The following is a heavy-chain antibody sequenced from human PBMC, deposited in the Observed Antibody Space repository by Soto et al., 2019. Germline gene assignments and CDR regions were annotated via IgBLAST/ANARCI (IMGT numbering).Heavy chain of an antibody. CDR2: IHPSGGGT. V-gene: IGHV1-46*02. Sequence: ASVKVSCKPSGYTFNTYYLHWVRQAPGQALEWMGVIHPSGGGTTYAQKFLGRFTISRDDSKSIAYLQMNSLKTEDTAVYYCTEALTSDRPYWGQGTLVTVSS. J-gene: IGHJ4*02. D-gene: IGHD3-9*01. CDR3: TEALTSDRPY. CDR1: GYTFNTYY.